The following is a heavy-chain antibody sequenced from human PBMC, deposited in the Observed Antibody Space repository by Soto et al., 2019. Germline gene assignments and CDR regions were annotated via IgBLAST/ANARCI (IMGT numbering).Heavy chain of an antibody. Sequence: QVQLVESGGGVVQPGRSLRLSCAASGFTVSSYGMHWVRQAPGKGLEGVAVIWYDGSNKYYADSVKGRFTISRDNSKNTLYLQMNSLRAEDTAVYYCARAAAEMATSLDYWGQGTLVTVSS. CDR3: ARAAAEMATSLDY. CDR2: IWYDGSNK. D-gene: IGHD6-25*01. CDR1: GFTVSSYG. V-gene: IGHV3-33*01. J-gene: IGHJ4*02.